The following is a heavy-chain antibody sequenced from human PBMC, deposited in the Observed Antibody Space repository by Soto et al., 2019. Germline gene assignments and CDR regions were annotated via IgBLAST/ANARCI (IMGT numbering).Heavy chain of an antibody. Sequence: VQLQESGPGLVKPSQTLSLTCTVSGGSISSGGYYWSWIRQHPGKGLEWIGYIYYSGSTYSNPSLKTRVTIPLDTSKNQFSLKLSSVTAADTAVYYCAREGDYCSGGSCYRWFDPWGQGTLVTVSS. J-gene: IGHJ5*02. CDR3: AREGDYCSGGSCYRWFDP. D-gene: IGHD2-15*01. CDR2: IYYSGST. V-gene: IGHV4-31*03. CDR1: GGSISSGGYY.